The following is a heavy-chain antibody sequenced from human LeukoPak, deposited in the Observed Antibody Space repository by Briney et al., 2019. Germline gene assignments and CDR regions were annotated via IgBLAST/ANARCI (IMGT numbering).Heavy chain of an antibody. V-gene: IGHV3-30*18. CDR3: AKAYSSSWYSHPSYYYYYMDV. Sequence: QPGGTLRLSCAASGFTFSSYGMHWVRQAPGKGLEWVAVISYDGSNKYYADSVKGRFTISRDNSKNTLYLQMNSLRAEDTAVYYCAKAYSSSWYSHPSYYYYYMDVWGKGTTVTVSS. D-gene: IGHD6-13*01. CDR1: GFTFSSYG. J-gene: IGHJ6*03. CDR2: ISYDGSNK.